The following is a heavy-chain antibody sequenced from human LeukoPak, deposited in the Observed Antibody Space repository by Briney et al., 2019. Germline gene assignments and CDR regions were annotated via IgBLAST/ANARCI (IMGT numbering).Heavy chain of an antibody. V-gene: IGHV4-39*01. Sequence: SETLSLTCTVSGGSISISIYYGGGSRQPPGKGLEGIGGIYYSGSTYYNPSLKSRVTISVDTSKNQFSLKLSSVTAADTAVYYCKLHDSETYYYGSGSSSPFDYWGQGTLVTVSS. CDR1: GGSISISIYY. CDR3: KLHDSETYYYGSGSSSPFDY. D-gene: IGHD3-10*01. CDR2: IYYSGST. J-gene: IGHJ4*02.